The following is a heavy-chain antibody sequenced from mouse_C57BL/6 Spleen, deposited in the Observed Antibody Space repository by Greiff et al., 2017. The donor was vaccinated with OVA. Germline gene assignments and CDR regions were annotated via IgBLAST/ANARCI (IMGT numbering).Heavy chain of an antibody. V-gene: IGHV1-76*01. CDR3: ASNSNFYRD. D-gene: IGHD2-5*01. CDR2: IYPGSGNT. CDR1: GYTFTDYY. Sequence: QVQLQQSGAELVRPGASVKLSCKASGYTFTDYYINWVKQRPGQGLEWIARIYPGSGNTYYNEKFKGKATLTAEKSSSTAYMQLSSLTSEDSAVYVCASNSNFYRDWGQGTTLTVSS. J-gene: IGHJ2*01.